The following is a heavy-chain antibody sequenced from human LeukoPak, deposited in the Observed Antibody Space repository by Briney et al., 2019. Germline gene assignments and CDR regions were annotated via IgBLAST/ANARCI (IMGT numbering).Heavy chain of an antibody. CDR3: ARRTYYSDSSGYYVNAFDI. Sequence: SETLSLTCTVSGGSINSYYRSWIRQPPGKGLEWIGYIYYSGSTNYNPSLKSRVTISVDTSKNQFSLKLTSVTAADTAVYYCARRTYYSDSSGYYVNAFDIWGQGTMVTVSS. D-gene: IGHD3-22*01. CDR2: IYYSGST. CDR1: GGSINSYY. V-gene: IGHV4-59*08. J-gene: IGHJ3*02.